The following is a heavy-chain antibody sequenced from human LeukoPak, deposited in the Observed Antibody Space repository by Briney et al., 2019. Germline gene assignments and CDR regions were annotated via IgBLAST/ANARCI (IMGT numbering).Heavy chain of an antibody. CDR3: ARAPAFGESYFDY. CDR2: ISSSSSTI. V-gene: IGHV3-48*01. J-gene: IGHJ4*02. CDR1: GFTFSSYS. Sequence: GGSLRLSCAASGFTFSSYSMNWVRQAPGKGLEWVSYISSSSSTIYYADSVKGRFTISRDNAKNSLYLQMNSLRAEDTAVYYCARAPAFGESYFDYWGQGTLVTVSS. D-gene: IGHD3-10*01.